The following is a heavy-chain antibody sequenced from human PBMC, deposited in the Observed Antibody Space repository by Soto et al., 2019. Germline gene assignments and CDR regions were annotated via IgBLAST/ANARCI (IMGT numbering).Heavy chain of an antibody. CDR1: GGTFSSYT. J-gene: IGHJ4*02. CDR3: ARGYYDSSGYYYVGY. V-gene: IGHV1-69*02. CDR2: IIPILGIA. D-gene: IGHD3-22*01. Sequence: QVQLVQSGAEVKKPGSSVKVSCKASGGTFSSYTISWVRQAPGQGLEWMGRIIPILGIANYAQKFQGRVTITADKSTSTAYMELSSLRSEDTAVYYCARGYYDSSGYYYVGYWGRGTLVTVSS.